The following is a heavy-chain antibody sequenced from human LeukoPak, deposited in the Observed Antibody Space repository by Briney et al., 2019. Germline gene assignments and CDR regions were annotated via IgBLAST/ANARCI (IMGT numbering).Heavy chain of an antibody. CDR2: INHSGST. Sequence: SETLSLTCAVYGGSFSGYYWSWIRQPPGKGLEWIGEINHSGSTNYNPSLKSRVTISVDTSKNQFSLKLSSVTAADTAVYYCARVMGRRGYSGCDAVGFDYWGQGTLVTVSS. J-gene: IGHJ4*02. CDR1: GGSFSGYY. CDR3: ARVMGRRGYSGCDAVGFDY. V-gene: IGHV4-34*01. D-gene: IGHD5-12*01.